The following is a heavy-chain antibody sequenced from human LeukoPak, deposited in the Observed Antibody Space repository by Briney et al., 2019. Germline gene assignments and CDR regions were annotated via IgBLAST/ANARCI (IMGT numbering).Heavy chain of an antibody. CDR2: IYNSGST. V-gene: IGHV4-39*01. CDR3: ARHSWGLPPAEYFQY. CDR1: GGSISSSTYY. J-gene: IGHJ1*01. Sequence: SETLSLTCNVSGGSISSSTYYWGWIRQPPGKGLEWIGSIYNSGSTYYNPSLKSRVTIAVDTSKNQFSLKLSSVTAADTAVYYCARHSWGLPPAEYFQYSGQGTLVTVSS. D-gene: IGHD3-16*01.